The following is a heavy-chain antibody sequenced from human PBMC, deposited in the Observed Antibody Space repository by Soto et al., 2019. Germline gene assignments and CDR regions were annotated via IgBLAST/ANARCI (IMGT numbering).Heavy chain of an antibody. Sequence: ASVKVSCKASGYTFTSYDINWVRQATGQGLEWMGWMNPNSGNTGYAQKFQGRVTMTRNTSISTAYMELSSLRSEDTAVYYCARVPVTGRITIFGVVNPDYYYMDVWGKGTTVTVSS. V-gene: IGHV1-8*01. CDR3: ARVPVTGRITIFGVVNPDYYYMDV. J-gene: IGHJ6*03. CDR1: GYTFTSYD. CDR2: MNPNSGNT. D-gene: IGHD3-3*01.